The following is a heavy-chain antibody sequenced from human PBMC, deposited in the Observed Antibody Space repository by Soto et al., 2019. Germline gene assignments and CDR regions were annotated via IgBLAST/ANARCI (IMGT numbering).Heavy chain of an antibody. CDR3: GKILVGATGHTDADS. CDR1: GGSISSYY. D-gene: IGHD2-15*01. V-gene: IGHV4-4*07. J-gene: IGHJ4*02. CDR2: IYASGIT. Sequence: PSETLSLTCTVSGGSISSYYWTWIRQPAGKGLEWIGRIYASGITNYNSSLKSRVTISRDTSKNQFSLRLTSVTAADTAVYYCGKILVGATGHTDADSWGPGTLVTV.